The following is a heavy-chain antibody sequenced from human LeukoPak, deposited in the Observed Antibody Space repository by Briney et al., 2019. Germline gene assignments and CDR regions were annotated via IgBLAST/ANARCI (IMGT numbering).Heavy chain of an antibody. Sequence: ASVKVSCKASGYTFTGYYMHWARQAPGQGLEWMGWINPNSGGTNYAQKFQGRVTMTRDTSISTAYMELSRLRSDDTAVYYCARDVGQQLVRRYNWFDPWGQGTLVTVSS. CDR3: ARDVGQQLVRRYNWFDP. CDR1: GYTFTGYY. CDR2: INPNSGGT. D-gene: IGHD6-13*01. V-gene: IGHV1-2*02. J-gene: IGHJ5*02.